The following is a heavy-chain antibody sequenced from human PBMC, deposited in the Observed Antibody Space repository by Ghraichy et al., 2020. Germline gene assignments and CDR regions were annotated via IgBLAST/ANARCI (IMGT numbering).Heavy chain of an antibody. Sequence: LSLTCTASGFIFSSYGMHWVRQAPGKGLEWVAVMWFDGSNQNYGDSVKGRFTISRDNPKNTLYLQMNSLRAEDTAGYYCARDSASSWRSYNGLDVWGQGTTVTVSS. CDR2: MWFDGSNQ. D-gene: IGHD6-13*01. CDR1: GFIFSSYG. V-gene: IGHV3-33*08. J-gene: IGHJ6*02. CDR3: ARDSASSWRSYNGLDV.